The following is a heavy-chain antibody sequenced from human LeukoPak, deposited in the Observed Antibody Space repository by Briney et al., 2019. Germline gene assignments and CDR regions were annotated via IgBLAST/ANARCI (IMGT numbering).Heavy chain of an antibody. CDR2: VYYTGTT. D-gene: IGHD3-16*01. J-gene: IGHJ6*03. CDR3: AKFGDYPVHVSYSYYYLDV. CDR1: GASISAHY. V-gene: IGHV4-59*11. Sequence: SETLSLTCTVSGASISAHYWSWIRQPPGKGLEDIVDVYYTGTTNYNPSLKSRVTTSVDTSKNQFSLRLTSVTAADTAVYYCAKFGDYPVHVSYSYYYLDVWGKGTTVTVSS.